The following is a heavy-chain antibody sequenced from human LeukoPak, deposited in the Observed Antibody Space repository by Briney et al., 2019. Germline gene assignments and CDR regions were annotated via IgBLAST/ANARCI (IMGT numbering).Heavy chain of an antibody. V-gene: IGHV3-33*01. J-gene: IGHJ6*02. CDR3: ARGSHGMDV. Sequence: GGSLRLSCAASGFTFSSYDMHWVRQAPGKGLEWVAVIWYDGSNKYYADSVKGRFTISRDNSKNTLYLQMNSLRAEDTAVYYCARGSHGMDVWGQGTTVTVSS. CDR1: GFTFSSYD. CDR2: IWYDGSNK.